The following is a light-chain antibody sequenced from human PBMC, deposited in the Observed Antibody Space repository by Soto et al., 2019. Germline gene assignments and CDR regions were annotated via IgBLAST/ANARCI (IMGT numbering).Light chain of an antibody. V-gene: IGKV3-15*01. CDR3: HQYNSWPWT. Sequence: EIVMTQSPATLSVSPGERATLSCRASQSVSSNLAWYQLRPGQPPRLLIYGASTRASDVPGRFSGSGSGREFTLTISSLQSEDFAIYSCHQYNSWPWTFGQGTKVDIK. CDR2: GAS. CDR1: QSVSSN. J-gene: IGKJ1*01.